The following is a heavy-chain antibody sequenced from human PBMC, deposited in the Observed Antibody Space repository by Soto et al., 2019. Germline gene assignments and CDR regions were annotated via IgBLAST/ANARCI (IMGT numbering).Heavy chain of an antibody. V-gene: IGHV4-31*03. D-gene: IGHD4-17*01. CDR1: GGSISSGGYY. CDR3: ASELDYGDHLFDY. J-gene: IGHJ4*02. CDR2: IYYSGST. Sequence: QVQLQESGPGLVKPSQTLSLTCTVSGGSISSGGYYWSWLRQHPGKGLEWIGYIYYSGSTYYNPSPKSRVTISVETSKNQFSLKRSSVTAADTAVYYCASELDYGDHLFDYWGQGTLVTVSS.